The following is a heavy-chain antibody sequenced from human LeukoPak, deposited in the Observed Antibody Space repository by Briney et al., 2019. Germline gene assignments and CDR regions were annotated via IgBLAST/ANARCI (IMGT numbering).Heavy chain of an antibody. D-gene: IGHD6-13*01. CDR2: IYPGDSDT. V-gene: IGHV5-51*01. CDR3: ARGIVASAGSRVYYFDY. Sequence: GESLKISCKGSGYSFTSYWIAWVRQMPGKGLEWMGIIYPGDSDTRYSPSFQGQVPISADKSINTAYLEWSSLEASDTAMYYCARGIVASAGSRVYYFDYWGQGTLVTVSS. CDR1: GYSFTSYW. J-gene: IGHJ4*02.